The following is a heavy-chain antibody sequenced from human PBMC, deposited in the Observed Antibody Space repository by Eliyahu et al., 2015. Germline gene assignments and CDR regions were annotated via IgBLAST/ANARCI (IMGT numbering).Heavy chain of an antibody. CDR1: GFXFSSYA. CDR3: AKEGGYSYGYSDY. D-gene: IGHD5-18*01. V-gene: IGHV3-23*01. J-gene: IGHJ4*02. CDR2: XSGSGGST. Sequence: EVQLLESGGGLVQPGGSLXLSCAXSGFXFSSYAMXWVRQAPGKGPEWVXAXSGSGGSTYYADSVKGRFTISRDNSKNTLYLQMNSLRAEDTAVYYCAKEGGYSYGYSDYWGQGTLVTVSS.